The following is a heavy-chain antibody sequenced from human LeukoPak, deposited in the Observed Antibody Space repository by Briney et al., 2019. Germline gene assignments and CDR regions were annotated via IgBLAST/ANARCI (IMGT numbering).Heavy chain of an antibody. V-gene: IGHV3-7*01. Sequence: GGSLRLSCAASGFTFSNYWMSWVRQAPGKGLEWVANIKQDGSEKYYVDSVKGRFTTSRDNAKNSLSLQMNSLRAEDTAVYYCARGVGGADYWGQGILVTVSS. CDR1: GFTFSNYW. D-gene: IGHD2-21*01. CDR3: ARGVGGADY. CDR2: IKQDGSEK. J-gene: IGHJ4*02.